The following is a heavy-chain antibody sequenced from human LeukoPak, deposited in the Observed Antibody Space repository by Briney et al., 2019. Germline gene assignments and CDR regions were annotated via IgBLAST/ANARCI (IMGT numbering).Heavy chain of an antibody. CDR3: AKTLYIAAAPGGFDY. CDR1: GYTFTGHY. V-gene: IGHV1-2*02. D-gene: IGHD6-13*01. J-gene: IGHJ4*02. Sequence: ASVKVSCKASGYTFTGHYIHWVRQAPGQGLEWMGWINPKNAGTNYAQKFQGRVTMTRDTSTGTAYMELSRLRSDDTAVYYCAKTLYIAAAPGGFDYWGQGTLVAVSS. CDR2: INPKNAGT.